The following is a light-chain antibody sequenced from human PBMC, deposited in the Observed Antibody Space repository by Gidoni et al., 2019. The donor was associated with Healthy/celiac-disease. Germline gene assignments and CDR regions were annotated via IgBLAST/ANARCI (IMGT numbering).Light chain of an antibody. CDR2: AAS. V-gene: IGKV1-39*01. CDR1: QSISNS. J-gene: IGKJ1*01. Sequence: IQMTQSPSSLSASVRDRVTITCRASQSISNSLNWYQQKPGKAPKLLIYAASNLQSGVPSRFSGSGSGTDFTLTISSLQPEDFATYYCQQSYSTPPWTFGQGTKVEIK. CDR3: QQSYSTPPWT.